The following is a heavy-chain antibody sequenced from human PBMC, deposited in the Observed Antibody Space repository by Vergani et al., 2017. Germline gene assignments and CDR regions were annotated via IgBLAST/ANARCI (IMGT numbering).Heavy chain of an antibody. Sequence: QVQLVESGGGVVQPGRSLRLSCAASGFTFSSYAMHWVRQAPGKGLEWVAVISYDGSNKYYADSVKGRFTISRDNSKNSLYLQMNSLRAEDTAVYYCARASFGYYDSSGYYGWFDPWGQGTLVTVSS. CDR2: ISYDGSNK. D-gene: IGHD3-22*01. CDR1: GFTFSSYA. J-gene: IGHJ5*02. CDR3: ARASFGYYDSSGYYGWFDP. V-gene: IGHV3-30-3*01.